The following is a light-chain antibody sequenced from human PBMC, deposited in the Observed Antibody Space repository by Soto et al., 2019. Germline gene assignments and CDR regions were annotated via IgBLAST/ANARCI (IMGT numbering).Light chain of an antibody. J-gene: IGKJ5*01. CDR2: GAS. Sequence: EIVMTQSPSTLSVSPGERATLSCRASQSVSSNLAWYQQKPDQAPRLLISGASTRATGIPARFSGSGSGTDFTLTISSLEPEDFAVYYCQHRSIWPVSFGQGTRLEIK. V-gene: IGKV3-11*01. CDR1: QSVSSN. CDR3: QHRSIWPVS.